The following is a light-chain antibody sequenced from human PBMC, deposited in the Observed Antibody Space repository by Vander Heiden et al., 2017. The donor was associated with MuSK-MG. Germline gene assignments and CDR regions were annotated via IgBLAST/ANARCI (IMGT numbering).Light chain of an antibody. CDR1: QGISSH. J-gene: IGKJ4*01. CDR2: FVS. Sequence: QLTQSPSFLSASVGDRVTITCRASQGISSHLDWYQQKPGRGPTLLMYFVSALQSGVPSRFSGSGSGAEFTLTISSLQPEDSATYYCQQMHTYPITFGGGTKVEI. CDR3: QQMHTYPIT. V-gene: IGKV1-9*01.